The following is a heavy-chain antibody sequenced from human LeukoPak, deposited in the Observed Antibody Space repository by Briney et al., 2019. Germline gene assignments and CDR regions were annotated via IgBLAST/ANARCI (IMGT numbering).Heavy chain of an antibody. CDR3: ARAKWGYYDSSGYYAFDI. CDR2: IIPIFGTA. J-gene: IGHJ3*02. V-gene: IGHV1-69*05. Sequence: ASVKVSCKASGGTFSSYAISWVRQAPGQGLEWMGRIIPIFGTANYAQKFQGRVTITTDESTSTAYMELSSLRSEDTAVYYCARAKWGYYDSSGYYAFDIWGQGTMVTVSS. D-gene: IGHD3-22*01. CDR1: GGTFSSYA.